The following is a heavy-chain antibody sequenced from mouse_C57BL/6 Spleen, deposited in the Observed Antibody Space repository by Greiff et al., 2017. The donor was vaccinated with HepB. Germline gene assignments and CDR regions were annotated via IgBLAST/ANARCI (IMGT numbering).Heavy chain of an antibody. CDR2: FHPYNDDT. J-gene: IGHJ4*01. D-gene: IGHD2-4*01. CDR3: ARGRYYYDYRGNFAMDY. Sequence: QVQLQQSGAELVKPGASVKMSCKASGYTFTTYPIEWLKQNHGKSLEWIGNFHPYNDDTKYNEKFKGKATLTVEKSSSTVYLELSRLTSDDSAVYYCARGRYYYDYRGNFAMDYWGQGTSVTVSS. V-gene: IGHV1-47*01. CDR1: GYTFTTYP.